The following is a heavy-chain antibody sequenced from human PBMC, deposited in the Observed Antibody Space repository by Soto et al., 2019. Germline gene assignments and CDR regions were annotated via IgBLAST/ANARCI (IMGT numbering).Heavy chain of an antibody. CDR1: GYTFTSYD. D-gene: IGHD3-22*01. Sequence: ASVKVSCKASGYTFTSYDINWVRQATGQGLEWMGWMNPNSGNTGYAQKFQGRVTMTRNTSISTAYMELSSLRSEDTAVYYCARSLRKGPAYYCDSSGYYPLSFDIWGQGTMVTVSS. J-gene: IGHJ3*02. CDR2: MNPNSGNT. V-gene: IGHV1-8*01. CDR3: ARSLRKGPAYYCDSSGYYPLSFDI.